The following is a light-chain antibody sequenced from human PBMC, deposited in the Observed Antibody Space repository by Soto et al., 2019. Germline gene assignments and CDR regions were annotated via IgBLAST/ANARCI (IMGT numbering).Light chain of an antibody. J-gene: IGLJ3*02. Sequence: QSVLTQPPSVSGAPGQRVTISCTGSSSNIGAGYDVHWYQQPPGTAPKLLIYANTNRPSGVPGRFSGSKSGTSASLAITGLQAEDEADYYCQSSSPKGYWVFGGGTKLTVL. V-gene: IGLV1-40*01. CDR2: ANT. CDR3: QSSSPKGYWV. CDR1: SSNIGAGYD.